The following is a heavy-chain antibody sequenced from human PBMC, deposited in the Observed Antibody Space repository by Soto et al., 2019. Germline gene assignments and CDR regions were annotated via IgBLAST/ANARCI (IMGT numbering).Heavy chain of an antibody. CDR1: GFTFSSYW. CDR3: ARTSLVVPAATREDY. CDR2: INSDGSST. Sequence: EVQLVESGGGLVQPGGSLRLSCAASGFTFSSYWMHWVRQAPGKGLVWVSRINSDGSSTSYADSVKGRFTISRDSAKKTVSLQMNSLRAEDTAVYYCARTSLVVPAATREDYWGQGTLVTVSS. D-gene: IGHD2-15*01. J-gene: IGHJ4*02. V-gene: IGHV3-74*01.